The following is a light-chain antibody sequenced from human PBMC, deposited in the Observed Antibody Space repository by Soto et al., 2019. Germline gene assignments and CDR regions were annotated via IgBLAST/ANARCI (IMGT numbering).Light chain of an antibody. V-gene: IGKV3-20*01. CDR2: GAS. J-gene: IGKJ1*01. Sequence: EIVLTQSPATLSLSPGERATLSCRASQSFGSTYLAWYQQKPGQAPRLLIYGASSRATAIPDRFSGSGSGTDFTLTISRLEPEDFAVYYCQQYGETPWTFGQGTKVDIK. CDR1: QSFGSTY. CDR3: QQYGETPWT.